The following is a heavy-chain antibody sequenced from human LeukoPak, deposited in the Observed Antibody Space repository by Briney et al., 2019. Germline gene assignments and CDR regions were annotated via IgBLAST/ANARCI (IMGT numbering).Heavy chain of an antibody. CDR1: GFTFDDYA. V-gene: IGHV3-9*03. CDR3: GKDIFPKGRGVIIN. CDR2: ISWNSGSI. Sequence: SGGSLRLSCAASGFTFDDYAMHWVRQAPGKGLEWVSGISWNSGSIGYADSVKGRFTISRDNAKNSLYLQMNSLRAEDMALYYCGKDIFPKGRGVIINWGQGTLVTVSS. D-gene: IGHD3-10*01. J-gene: IGHJ4*02.